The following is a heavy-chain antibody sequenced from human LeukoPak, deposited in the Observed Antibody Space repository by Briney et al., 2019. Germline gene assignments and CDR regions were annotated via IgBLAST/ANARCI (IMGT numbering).Heavy chain of an antibody. Sequence: GGSLRLSCAASGFTFSSYNMNWVRQAPGKGLEWVSGISGSGRNTFYADSVKGRFTISRDNAKNTLYLQMNSLGAEDTAVYYCTKDLHDTMTGYYGADYFEHWGQGTLVTVSS. V-gene: IGHV3-23*01. CDR1: GFTFSSYN. J-gene: IGHJ4*02. D-gene: IGHD3-9*01. CDR2: ISGSGRNT. CDR3: TKDLHDTMTGYYGADYFEH.